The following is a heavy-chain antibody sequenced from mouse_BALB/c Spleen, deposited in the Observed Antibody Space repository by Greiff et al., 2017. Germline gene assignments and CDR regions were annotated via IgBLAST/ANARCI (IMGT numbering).Heavy chain of an antibody. J-gene: IGHJ2*01. CDR2: INPSTGYT. Sequence: QVQLQQSGAELAKPGASVKMSCKASGYTFTSYWMHWVKQRPGQGLEWIGYINPSTGYTEYNQKFKDKATLTADKSSSTAYMQLSSLTSEDSAVYYCARGERMRLRRDFDYWGQGTTLTVSS. CDR3: ARGERMRLRRDFDY. CDR1: GYTFTSYW. D-gene: IGHD2-4*01. V-gene: IGHV1-7*01.